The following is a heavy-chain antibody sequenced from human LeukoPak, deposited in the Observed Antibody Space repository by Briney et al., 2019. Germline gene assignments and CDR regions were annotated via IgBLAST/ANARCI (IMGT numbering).Heavy chain of an antibody. CDR1: GFTLSSYA. CDR3: ARALIAASGNLAWGY. CDR2: IYNSGGT. J-gene: IGHJ4*02. D-gene: IGHD6-13*01. Sequence: GGSLRLSCAASGFTLSSYAMSWVRQAPGKGLEWVSFIYNSGGTYYADSVKGRFTISRDNSKNTLYLQMNSLRAEDTAVYYCARALIAASGNLAWGYWGQGTLVTVSS. V-gene: IGHV3-53*01.